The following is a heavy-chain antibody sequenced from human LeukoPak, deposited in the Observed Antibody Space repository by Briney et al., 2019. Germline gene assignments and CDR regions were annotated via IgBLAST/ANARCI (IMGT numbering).Heavy chain of an antibody. Sequence: GRSLRLSCVASGFTFSSYGMHWVRQAPGKGLEWVAVISHDGSNKYYADSVKGRFTISRDNSKNTVYLQMNSLRAEDTAVYYCARELTYYYDSSGSKTHYYYGMDVWGQGTTVTVSS. J-gene: IGHJ6*02. CDR2: ISHDGSNK. CDR3: ARELTYYYDSSGSKTHYYYGMDV. CDR1: GFTFSSYG. D-gene: IGHD3-22*01. V-gene: IGHV3-30*03.